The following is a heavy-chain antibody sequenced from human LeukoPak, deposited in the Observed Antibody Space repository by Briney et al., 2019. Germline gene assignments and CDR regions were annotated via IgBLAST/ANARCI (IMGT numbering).Heavy chain of an antibody. CDR3: ALLSGGAAAY. Sequence: GGSLRLSCEASGFIVSSNYMAWVRQAPGRGLKWVSVIYTGGDTYYADSVKGRFTISRDNSRNTVDLQMNSLRAEDTGVYYCALLSGGAAAYWGRGTLVSVSS. V-gene: IGHV3-66*01. D-gene: IGHD2-15*01. J-gene: IGHJ4*02. CDR2: IYTGGDT. CDR1: GFIVSSNY.